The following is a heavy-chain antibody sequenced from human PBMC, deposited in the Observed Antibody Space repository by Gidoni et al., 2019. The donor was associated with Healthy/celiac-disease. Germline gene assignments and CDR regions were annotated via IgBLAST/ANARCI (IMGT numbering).Heavy chain of an antibody. D-gene: IGHD2-2*01. J-gene: IGHJ4*02. Sequence: QVQLVESGGGVLQPGRSLRLSCAASGFTFSSYAMHWVRQAPGKGLEWVAVISYDGSNKYYADSVKGRFTISRDNSKNTLYLQMNSLRAEDTAVYYCARGYCSSTSCLNDYWGQGTLVTVSS. CDR2: ISYDGSNK. CDR1: GFTFSSYA. CDR3: ARGYCSSTSCLNDY. V-gene: IGHV3-30-3*01.